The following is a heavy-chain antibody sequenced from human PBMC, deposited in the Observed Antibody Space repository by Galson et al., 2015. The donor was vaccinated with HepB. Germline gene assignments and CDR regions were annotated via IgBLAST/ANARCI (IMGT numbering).Heavy chain of an antibody. CDR2: ISGSGGST. D-gene: IGHD6-19*01. CDR1: GFTFSSYA. Sequence: SLRLSCAASGFTFSSYAMSWVRQAPGKGLEWVSAISGSGGSTYYADSVKGRFTISRDNSKNTLYLQMSSLRAEDTAVYYCVKSSGWSFKRRRFDYWGQGTLVTVSS. V-gene: IGHV3-23*01. CDR3: VKSSGWSFKRRRFDY. J-gene: IGHJ4*02.